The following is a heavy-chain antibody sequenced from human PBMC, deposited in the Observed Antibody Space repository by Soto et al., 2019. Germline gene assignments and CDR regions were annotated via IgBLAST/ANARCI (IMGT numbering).Heavy chain of an antibody. V-gene: IGHV3-66*01. D-gene: IGHD2-21*01. J-gene: IGHJ3*02. Sequence: VQLVESGGGLVQPGGSLRLSCAASGFIVSSNYMSWVRQAPGKGLEWVSVIYSGGSTYYADPVKGRFTISRDNAKNTLYLQMNSLRAEDTAVYYCARYSAGRAFDIWGPGTTVTVSS. CDR1: GFIVSSNY. CDR3: ARYSAGRAFDI. CDR2: IYSGGST.